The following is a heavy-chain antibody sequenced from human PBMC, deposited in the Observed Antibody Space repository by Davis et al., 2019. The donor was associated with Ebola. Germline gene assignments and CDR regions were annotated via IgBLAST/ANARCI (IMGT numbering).Heavy chain of an antibody. CDR3: ADLHSGY. CDR1: GGSLRSYY. CDR2: IYYNGDT. J-gene: IGHJ4*02. D-gene: IGHD6-13*01. V-gene: IGHV4-59*08. Sequence: MPSETLSLTCTVSGGSLRSYYWSWIRQPPGKGLEWIGYIYYNGDTNYNPSFKSRVTILVDTSKNQFSLKLTSVTAADTAVYYCADLHSGYWGQGTLVTVSS.